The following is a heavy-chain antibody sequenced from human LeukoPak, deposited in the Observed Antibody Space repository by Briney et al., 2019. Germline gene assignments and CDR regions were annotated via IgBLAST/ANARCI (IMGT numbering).Heavy chain of an antibody. V-gene: IGHV3-7*01. D-gene: IGHD3-22*01. CDR3: ASGYYSRRFDY. CDR1: GFTFSTYW. Sequence: GGSLRLSCEASGFTFSTYWMSWVRQAPGKGLEWVANIKEDGSEKYYVDSVKGRFTISRDNAKNSLYLQMNSLRAEDTAVYYCASGYYSRRFDYWGQGTLITVSS. J-gene: IGHJ4*02. CDR2: IKEDGSEK.